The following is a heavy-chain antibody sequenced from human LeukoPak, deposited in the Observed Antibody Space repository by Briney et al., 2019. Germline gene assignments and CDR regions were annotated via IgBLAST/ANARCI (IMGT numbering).Heavy chain of an antibody. V-gene: IGHV3-11*05. D-gene: IGHD6-13*01. Sequence: SGGSLRLSCAASGFTFSDYYMSWIRQAPGKGLEWVSYISSSSSYTNYADSVKGRFTISRDNAKNSLYLQMNSLRAEDTAVYYCARVGSIAAAGAVDYWGQGTLVTVSS. CDR2: ISSSSSYT. J-gene: IGHJ4*02. CDR1: GFTFSDYY. CDR3: ARVGSIAAAGAVDY.